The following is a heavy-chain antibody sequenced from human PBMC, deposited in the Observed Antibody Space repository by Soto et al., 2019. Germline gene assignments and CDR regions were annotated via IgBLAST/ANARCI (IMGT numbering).Heavy chain of an antibody. CDR3: AKDEISKTIRGDAFNF. Sequence: QVQLVESGGGVVQPGRSLRLSCAASGFTFSSDGMHWVRQAPGKGLEWVAVISYDGSYQYYVDSVKGRFTISRDNSKNTPYLQMKRLRAEDTAVYYWAKDEISKTIRGDAFNFWGQGTMVTVSS. CDR1: GFTFSSDG. CDR2: ISYDGSYQ. J-gene: IGHJ3*01. D-gene: IGHD1-7*01. V-gene: IGHV3-30*18.